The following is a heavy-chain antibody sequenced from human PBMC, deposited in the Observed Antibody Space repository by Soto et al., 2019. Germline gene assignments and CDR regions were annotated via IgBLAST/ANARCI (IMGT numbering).Heavy chain of an antibody. J-gene: IGHJ4*02. CDR1: GYTFTSYY. CDR2: INPSGGST. Sequence: QVQLVQSGAEVKKPGASVKVSCKASGYTFTSYYMHWVRQAPGQGLEWMGIINPSGGSTSYAQKFQGRVTMTRDTSTSTVYRELSSLRSEDTAVYYCARVRGCAVGGGSCFRYYFDYWGQGTLVTVSS. D-gene: IGHD2-15*01. CDR3: ARVRGCAVGGGSCFRYYFDY. V-gene: IGHV1-46*03.